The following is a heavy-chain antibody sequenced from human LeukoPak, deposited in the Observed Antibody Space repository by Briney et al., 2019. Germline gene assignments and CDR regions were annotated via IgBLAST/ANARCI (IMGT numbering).Heavy chain of an antibody. CDR2: IYHSGST. CDR1: GGSTSSGGYY. V-gene: IGHV4-30-2*01. Sequence: SQTLSLTCTVSGGSTSSGGYYWSWIRQPPGKGLEWIGYIYHSGSTYYNPSLKSRVTISVDRSKNQFSLKLSSVTAADTAVYYCARGPQRWLVRPAKGPLDYWGQGTLVTVSS. CDR3: ARGPQRWLVRPAKGPLDY. J-gene: IGHJ4*02. D-gene: IGHD6-19*01.